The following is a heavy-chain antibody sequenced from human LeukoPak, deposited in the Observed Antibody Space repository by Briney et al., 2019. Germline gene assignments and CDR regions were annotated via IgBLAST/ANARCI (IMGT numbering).Heavy chain of an antibody. CDR3: AREFSGHFDY. Sequence: SQTLSLTCTVSGGSISSGGYYWSWIRHHPGKALEWIGYIYYSGSTYYNPSLKSRVTISVDTSKNQFSLKLSSVTAADTAVYYCAREFSGHFDYWGQGTLVTVSS. CDR2: IYYSGST. D-gene: IGHD2-15*01. J-gene: IGHJ4*02. V-gene: IGHV4-31*03. CDR1: GGSISSGGYY.